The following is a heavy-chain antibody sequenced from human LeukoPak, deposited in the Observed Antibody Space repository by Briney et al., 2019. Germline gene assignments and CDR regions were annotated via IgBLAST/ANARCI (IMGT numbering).Heavy chain of an antibody. V-gene: IGHV4-59*01. D-gene: IGHD2-2*01. J-gene: IGHJ6*03. CDR1: GGSISSYY. CDR3: ARGGDIVVVAAAIDYYYYYYMDV. CDR2: IYYSGST. Sequence: PSETLSLTCTVSGGSISSYYWSWIRQPPGKGLEWIGYIYYSGSTNYNTSLKSRVTISVDTSKNQFSLKLSSVTAADTAVYYCARGGDIVVVAAAIDYYYYYYMDVWGKGTTVTVSS.